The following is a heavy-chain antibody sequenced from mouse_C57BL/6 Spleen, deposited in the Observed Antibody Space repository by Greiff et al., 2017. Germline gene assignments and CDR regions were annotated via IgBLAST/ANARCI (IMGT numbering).Heavy chain of an antibody. J-gene: IGHJ1*03. V-gene: IGHV5-16*01. CDR1: GFTFSDYY. CDR2: INYDGSST. CDR3: AREDLAGYFDV. Sequence: EVQLVESEGGLVQPGSSMKLSCTASGFTFSDYYMAWVRQVPEKGLEWVANINYDGSSTYYLDSLKSRFIISRDNAKNILYLQMSSLKSEDTATYYCAREDLAGYFDVWGTGTTVTVSS.